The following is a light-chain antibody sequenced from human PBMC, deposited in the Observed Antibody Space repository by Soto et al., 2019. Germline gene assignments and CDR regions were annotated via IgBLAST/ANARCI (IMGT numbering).Light chain of an antibody. CDR2: DAS. J-gene: IGKJ1*01. V-gene: IGKV1-5*01. Sequence: DIQMTQSPSTLSASVGDRVTITCRASQSVNSWLAWYQQKPGKAPNLLIYDASNLESGVPSRFSGTGSGTEFTLTISGLQPDDFATYYCQQYNTFWTFGQGTKGEIK. CDR3: QQYNTFWT. CDR1: QSVNSW.